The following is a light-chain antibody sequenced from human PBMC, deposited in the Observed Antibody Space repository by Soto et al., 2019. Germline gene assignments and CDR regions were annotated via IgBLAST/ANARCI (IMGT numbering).Light chain of an antibody. V-gene: IGKV3-15*01. J-gene: IGKJ1*01. CDR2: GAS. Sequence: EVVMTQSPATLSVSLGERATLSCRASQTIRSSLAWYQQKPGQAPRLLIYGASTRATDIPARFGGSGSGTEFTLTISSLQSEDSEIYYCQQYNNWPQTLGQGTKVDIK. CDR1: QTIRSS. CDR3: QQYNNWPQT.